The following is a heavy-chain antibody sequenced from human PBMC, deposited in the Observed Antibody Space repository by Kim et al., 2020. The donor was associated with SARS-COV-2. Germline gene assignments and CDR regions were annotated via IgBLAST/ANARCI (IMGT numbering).Heavy chain of an antibody. Sequence: ASVKVSCKASGYTFTSYGISWVRQAPGQGLEWMGWISAYNGNTNYAQKLQGRVTMTTDTSTSTAYMELRSLRSDDTAVYYCARVESGYDGGFYYYYMDVWGKGTTVTVSS. CDR2: ISAYNGNT. J-gene: IGHJ6*03. CDR3: ARVESGYDGGFYYYYMDV. CDR1: GYTFTSYG. V-gene: IGHV1-18*01. D-gene: IGHD5-12*01.